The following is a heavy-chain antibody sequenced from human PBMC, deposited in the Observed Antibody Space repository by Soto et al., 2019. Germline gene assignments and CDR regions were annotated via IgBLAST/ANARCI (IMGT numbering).Heavy chain of an antibody. V-gene: IGHV1-69*13. J-gene: IGHJ3*02. D-gene: IGHD3-3*01. CDR1: GGTFSSYA. Sequence: SVKVSCKASGGTFSSYAISWVRQAPGQGLEWMGGIIPIFGTANYAQKFQGRVTITADESTSTAYMELSSLRSEDTAVYYCAQEEAITIFGVVIFPDAFDIWGQGTMVTVSS. CDR3: AQEEAITIFGVVIFPDAFDI. CDR2: IIPIFGTA.